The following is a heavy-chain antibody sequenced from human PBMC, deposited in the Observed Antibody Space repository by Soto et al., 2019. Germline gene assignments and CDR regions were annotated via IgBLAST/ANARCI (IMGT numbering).Heavy chain of an antibody. Sequence: SETLSLTCAVSGGSISSYYWSWIRQPPGKGLEWIGYIYYSGSTNYNPSLRSRVTISVDTSKNQFSLKLSSVTAADTAVYYCARRYGGTFDYWGQGTLVTVSS. CDR2: IYYSGST. J-gene: IGHJ4*02. D-gene: IGHD2-15*01. CDR3: ARRYGGTFDY. CDR1: GGSISSYY. V-gene: IGHV4-59*08.